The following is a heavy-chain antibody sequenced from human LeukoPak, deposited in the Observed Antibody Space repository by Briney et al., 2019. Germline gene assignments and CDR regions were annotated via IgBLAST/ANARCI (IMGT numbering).Heavy chain of an antibody. D-gene: IGHD3-22*01. CDR1: GFTFSNYW. CDR3: ARGPGSSGGAYVGDY. Sequence: GGSLRLSCAASGFTFSNYWMHWVRQVPGKGLVWVSRIDGGGNNRNYADSVKGRFSISRDNVKSTLYLQMNSLRAEDTAVYYCARGPGSSGGAYVGDYWGHGTLVTVSS. V-gene: IGHV3-74*01. J-gene: IGHJ4*01. CDR2: IDGGGNNR.